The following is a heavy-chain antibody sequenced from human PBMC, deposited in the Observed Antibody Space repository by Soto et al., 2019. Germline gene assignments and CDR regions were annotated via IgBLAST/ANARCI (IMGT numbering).Heavy chain of an antibody. Sequence: QVQLVESGGGVVQPGRSLRLSCAASGFTFSSNAMHWVRQAPGKGLEWVAVMSYDGSNEYYVDSVKGRFTISRDNSKNTMYLQMNSLKSEDTAVYYCARDSILSGTTRPPPLDYWGQGTLVTVSS. J-gene: IGHJ4*02. V-gene: IGHV3-30-3*01. CDR3: ARDSILSGTTRPPPLDY. CDR2: MSYDGSNE. CDR1: GFTFSSNA. D-gene: IGHD4-17*01.